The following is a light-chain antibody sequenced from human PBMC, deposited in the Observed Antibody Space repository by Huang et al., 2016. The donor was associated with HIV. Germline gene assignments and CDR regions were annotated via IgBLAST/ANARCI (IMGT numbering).Light chain of an antibody. J-gene: IGKJ2*01. CDR2: GAS. Sequence: ELVMTQSPDTLSVSPGESGTLSCRASQGISSNLAWYQQKPGQAPRLLVHGASTRAAGIPARFSGSGSEIAFILAIHSLQSEDSAIYYCQQYNNWPRTFGQGTKLEIK. CDR3: QQYNNWPRT. CDR1: QGISSN. V-gene: IGKV3D-15*01.